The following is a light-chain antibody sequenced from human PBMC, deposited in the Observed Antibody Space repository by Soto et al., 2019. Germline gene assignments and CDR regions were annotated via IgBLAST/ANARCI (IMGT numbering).Light chain of an antibody. CDR1: QTVSSNY. J-gene: IGKJ4*01. CDR2: DAS. CDR3: QQYGDSPRGT. Sequence: EVVLTQSPATLSLSPGERATLSCGARQTVSSNYLAWYQQKPGLAPRLLIYDASTWATGIPDRFRGSGSGTEYTLTISRLEPEDVAVYSCQQYGDSPRGTFGGGTTVQIK. V-gene: IGKV3D-20*01.